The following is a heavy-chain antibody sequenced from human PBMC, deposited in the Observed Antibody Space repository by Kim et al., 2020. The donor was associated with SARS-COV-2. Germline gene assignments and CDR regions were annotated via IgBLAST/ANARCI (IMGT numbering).Heavy chain of an antibody. CDR3: ARDPSITMVRGVIIKPRFDP. J-gene: IGHJ5*02. Sequence: ASVKVSCKASGYTFTSYYMHWVRQAPGQGLEWMGIINPSGGSTSYAQKFQGRVTMTRDTSTSTVYMELSSLRSEDTAVYYCARDPSITMVRGVIIKPRFDPWGQGTLVTVSS. D-gene: IGHD3-10*01. V-gene: IGHV1-46*01. CDR1: GYTFTSYY. CDR2: INPSGGST.